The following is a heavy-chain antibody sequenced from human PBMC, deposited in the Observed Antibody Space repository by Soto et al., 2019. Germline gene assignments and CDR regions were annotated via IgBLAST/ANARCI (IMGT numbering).Heavy chain of an antibody. V-gene: IGHV3-33*01. CDR1: GFPFSTYG. J-gene: IGHJ3*02. CDR3: ARDDAFGNENGFDI. D-gene: IGHD1-1*01. CDR2: IVSDGSAK. Sequence: QVQLVESGGGVVQPGTSLRLSCAVSGFPFSTYGFHWVRQPPGKGLEWVAVIVSDGSAKYHADSVEGRFTISRDNSKDTLYLQMNSLRAEDTAVYDCARDDAFGNENGFDIWGQGTMVTVSS.